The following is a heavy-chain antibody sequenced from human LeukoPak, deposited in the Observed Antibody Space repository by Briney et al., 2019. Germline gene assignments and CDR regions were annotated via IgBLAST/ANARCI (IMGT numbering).Heavy chain of an antibody. J-gene: IGHJ5*02. V-gene: IGHV4-38-2*01. D-gene: IGHD3-9*01. CDR1: GYSISSGYY. CDR3: ARVPDYDILTGYSANWFDP. Sequence: SETLSLTCAVSGYSISSGYYRGWIRQPPGKGLEWIGSIYHSGSTYYNPSLKSRVTISVDTSKNQFSLKLSSVTAADTAVYYCARVPDYDILTGYSANWFDPWGQGTLVTVSS. CDR2: IYHSGST.